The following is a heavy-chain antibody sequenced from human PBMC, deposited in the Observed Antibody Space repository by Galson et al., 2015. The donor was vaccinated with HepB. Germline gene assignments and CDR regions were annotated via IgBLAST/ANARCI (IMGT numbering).Heavy chain of an antibody. J-gene: IGHJ3*02. Sequence: SVTVSCKASGGAFDKYNFNWVRQAPGQGLEWMGKIITVLDITKYAQKFQGRVTITADTSTSTAYMELSSLRSDDTALYYCVRDRRIAAPGTRAFDIWGQGTMVTVSS. D-gene: IGHD6-13*01. CDR2: IITVLDIT. CDR1: GGAFDKYN. V-gene: IGHV1-69*04. CDR3: VRDRRIAAPGTRAFDI.